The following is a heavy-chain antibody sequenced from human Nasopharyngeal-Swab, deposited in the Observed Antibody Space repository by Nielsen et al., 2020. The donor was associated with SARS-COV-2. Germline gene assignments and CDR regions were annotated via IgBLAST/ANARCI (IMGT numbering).Heavy chain of an antibody. J-gene: IGHJ4*02. CDR2: IYPGDSDT. Sequence: GESLKISCKGSGYIFTTYWIGWVRQMPGKGLEWMVIIYPGDSDTRYSPSFQGQVTISADKSISTAYLQWSSLKASDTAMYYCARLGGSVVVTEYFDYWGQGTLVTVSS. D-gene: IGHD2-21*02. CDR3: ARLGGSVVVTEYFDY. CDR1: GYIFTTYW. V-gene: IGHV5-51*01.